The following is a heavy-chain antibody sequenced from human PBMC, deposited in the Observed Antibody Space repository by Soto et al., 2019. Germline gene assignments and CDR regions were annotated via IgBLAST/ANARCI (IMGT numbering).Heavy chain of an antibody. V-gene: IGHV3-7*01. CDR3: AKFSRTMSSD. CDR2: IKPDGSVK. Sequence: WGSLRLSCAASGFTFIDYWMILVRQAPVKGPEWVAIIKPDGSVKQYVDSVQGRFTISRDNAEDSLYLQMNSLRVDDTAIYYYAKFSRTMSSDWGQGTLVTVSS. D-gene: IGHD3-10*02. J-gene: IGHJ4*02. CDR1: GFTFIDYW.